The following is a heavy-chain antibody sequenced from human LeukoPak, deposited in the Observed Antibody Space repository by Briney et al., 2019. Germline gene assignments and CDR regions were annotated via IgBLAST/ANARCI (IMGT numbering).Heavy chain of an antibody. J-gene: IGHJ6*02. CDR1: GGSISSNNW. Sequence: SETLSLTCAVSGGSISSNNWWGWVRQPPGKGLEWIGEIYHSGSPNYNPSLKSRVTISVDKSRNHFSLNLSSVTAADTAVYYCARSGDYYYGMDVWGQGTTVTVSS. CDR2: IYHSGSP. V-gene: IGHV4-4*02. CDR3: ARSGDYYYGMDV. D-gene: IGHD3-3*01.